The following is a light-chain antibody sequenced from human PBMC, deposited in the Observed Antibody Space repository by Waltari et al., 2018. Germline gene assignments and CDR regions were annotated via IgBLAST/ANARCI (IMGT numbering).Light chain of an antibody. CDR1: SANIGSNP. J-gene: IGLJ1*01. V-gene: IGLV1-44*01. CDR2: SNK. CDR3: AAWDDSLTSFV. Sequence: QSVLTQPPSVSGTPGQRVTISCSGSSANIGSNPVTWYHQLPGTAPKVLIYSNKQRPSGVPDRFAGSKSGTSASLAISGLQSEDEADYYCAAWDDSLTSFVFGSGTTVTVL.